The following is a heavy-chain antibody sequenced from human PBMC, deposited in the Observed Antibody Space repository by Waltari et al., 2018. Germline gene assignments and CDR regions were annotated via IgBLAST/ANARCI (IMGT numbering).Heavy chain of an antibody. CDR2: INYNGGST. D-gene: IGHD2-8*01. J-gene: IGHJ5*02. CDR3: ARVPEYASASAGWFDP. CDR1: GFSFDEYG. V-gene: IGHV3-20*01. Sequence: EVQVVESGGGVVRPGGSLRLSCAASGFSFDEYGMAWVRQAPGKGREGVAGINYNGGSTSYADSVRGRFTIARDNAKTSLFLQMNSLRGEDTALYHCARVPEYASASAGWFDPWGQGTLVTVSS.